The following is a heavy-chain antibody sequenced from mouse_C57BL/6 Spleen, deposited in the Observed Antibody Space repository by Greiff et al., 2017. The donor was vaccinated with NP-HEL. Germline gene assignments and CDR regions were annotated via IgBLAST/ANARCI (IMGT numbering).Heavy chain of an antibody. CDR3: TTEDYYGSSYLFDY. CDR1: GFNIKDDY. CDR2: IDPENGDT. J-gene: IGHJ2*01. Sequence: VQLQQSGAELVRPGASVKLSCTASGFNIKDDYMHWVKQRPEQGLEWIGWIDPENGDTEYASKFQGKATITADTSSNTAYLQLSSLTSEDTAVYYCTTEDYYGSSYLFDYWGQGTTLTVSS. D-gene: IGHD1-1*01. V-gene: IGHV14-4*01.